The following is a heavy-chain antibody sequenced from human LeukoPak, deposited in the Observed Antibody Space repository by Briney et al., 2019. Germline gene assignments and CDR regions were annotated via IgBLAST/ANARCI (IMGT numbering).Heavy chain of an antibody. D-gene: IGHD2-2*01. J-gene: IGHJ5*02. CDR1: GFTFSSYA. Sequence: GGSLRLSCAVSGFTFSSYAMHWVRQAPGKGLEWVAVISYDGSNKYYADSVKGRFTISRDNSKNALYLQMNSLRAEDTAVYYCARAAGYCSSTSCYDEGWFDPWGQGTLVTVSS. V-gene: IGHV3-30*01. CDR3: ARAAGYCSSTSCYDEGWFDP. CDR2: ISYDGSNK.